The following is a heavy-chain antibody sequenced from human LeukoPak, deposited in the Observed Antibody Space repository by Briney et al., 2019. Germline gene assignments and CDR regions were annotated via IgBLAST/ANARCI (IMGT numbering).Heavy chain of an antibody. D-gene: IGHD2-2*01. CDR3: ARESCNGASCFRAEGFYYFYMDV. CDR2: IYTSGDT. V-gene: IGHV4-61*02. Sequence: SQTLSLTCSVSGASISRGSYYWSWIRQPAGKGLEWIGRIYTSGDTNCNPSLESRVTISVDTSQNQLSLRLTSVTVADTAIYYCARESCNGASCFRAEGFYYFYMDVWGKGTTVTVSS. CDR1: GASISRGSYY. J-gene: IGHJ6*03.